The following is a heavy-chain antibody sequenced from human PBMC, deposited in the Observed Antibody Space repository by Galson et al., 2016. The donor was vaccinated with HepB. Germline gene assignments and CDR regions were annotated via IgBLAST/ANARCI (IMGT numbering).Heavy chain of an antibody. CDR2: IYHNGNT. Sequence: SETLSLTCAVSGGSISISTWWCWVRQRPGKGLEWLGDIYHNGNTNYKPSLTSRVNMSVDQSKNHFSLNLFSVNAADTAVYYCARDPVFGDWGQGTLVTVSS. J-gene: IGHJ4*02. V-gene: IGHV4-4*02. CDR3: ARDPVFGD. CDR1: GGSISISTW.